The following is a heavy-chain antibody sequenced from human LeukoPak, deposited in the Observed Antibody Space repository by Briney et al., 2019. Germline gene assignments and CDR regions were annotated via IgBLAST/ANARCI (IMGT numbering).Heavy chain of an antibody. CDR3: AREKIRITIFGVVTPSVSYGMDV. CDR1: GFTFSSYS. Sequence: GGSLRLSCAASGFTFSSYSMSWVRQAPGKGLEWVSYISSSSSTIYYADSVKGRFTISRDNAKNSLYLQMNSLRAEDTAVYYCAREKIRITIFGVVTPSVSYGMDVWGQGTTVTVSS. V-gene: IGHV3-48*01. D-gene: IGHD3-3*01. CDR2: ISSSSSTI. J-gene: IGHJ6*02.